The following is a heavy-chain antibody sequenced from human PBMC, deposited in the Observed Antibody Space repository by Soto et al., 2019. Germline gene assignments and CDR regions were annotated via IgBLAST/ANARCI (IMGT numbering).Heavy chain of an antibody. CDR2: ISYDGSNK. Sequence: GGSMRLSCAASGFTFSRYGMHWVRQAPGKGLEWVAVISYDGSNKYYADSVKGRFTISRDNSKNTLYLQMNSLRAEDTAVYYCAKELPRIAVAGTDAFDIWGQGTMVTVSS. CDR3: AKELPRIAVAGTDAFDI. V-gene: IGHV3-30*18. D-gene: IGHD6-19*01. J-gene: IGHJ3*02. CDR1: GFTFSRYG.